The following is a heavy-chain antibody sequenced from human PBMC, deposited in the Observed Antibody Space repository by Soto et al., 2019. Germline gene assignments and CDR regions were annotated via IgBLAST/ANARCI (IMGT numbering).Heavy chain of an antibody. CDR1: GFTFSSYA. J-gene: IGHJ4*02. V-gene: IGHV3-23*01. CDR2: ISGSGGST. D-gene: IGHD6-6*01. Sequence: GGSLRLSCAASGFTFSSYAMIWVRQAPGKGLEWVSAISGSGGSTYYADSVKGRFTISRDNAKNSLYLQMNSLRAEDTAVYYCARDRQRIAARPYYFDYWGQGTLVTVSS. CDR3: ARDRQRIAARPYYFDY.